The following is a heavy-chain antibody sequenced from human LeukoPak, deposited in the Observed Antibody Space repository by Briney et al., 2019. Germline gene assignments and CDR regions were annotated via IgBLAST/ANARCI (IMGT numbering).Heavy chain of an antibody. CDR2: ISSSSSTI. Sequence: SGGSLRLSCAASGFTFSSYSMNWVRQAPGKGLEWVSYISSSSSTIYYADSVKGRFTISRDNAKNSLYLQMNSLRAEDTAVYYCARAQQQLVHQYDYYYGMDVWGQGTTVTASS. J-gene: IGHJ6*02. V-gene: IGHV3-48*01. D-gene: IGHD6-13*01. CDR1: GFTFSSYS. CDR3: ARAQQQLVHQYDYYYGMDV.